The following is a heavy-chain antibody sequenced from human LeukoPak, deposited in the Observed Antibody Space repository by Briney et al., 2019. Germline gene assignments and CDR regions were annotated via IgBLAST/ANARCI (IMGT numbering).Heavy chain of an antibody. Sequence: SVKVSCKASGGTFSSYAISWVRQAPGQGLEWMGGIIPIFGTANYEQKFQGRVTITADESTSTAYMELSSVRSEDTAVYYCARGEDFWSGSDYWGQGTLVTVSS. J-gene: IGHJ4*02. D-gene: IGHD3-3*01. CDR1: GGTFSSYA. CDR3: ARGEDFWSGSDY. CDR2: IIPIFGTA. V-gene: IGHV1-69*01.